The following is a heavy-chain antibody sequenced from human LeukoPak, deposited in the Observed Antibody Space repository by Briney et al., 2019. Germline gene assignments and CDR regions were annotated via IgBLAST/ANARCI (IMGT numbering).Heavy chain of an antibody. CDR1: GYTFTAYY. J-gene: IGHJ4*02. Sequence: GASVKVSCKASGYTFTAYYMHWVRQAPGQGLEWMGWINPHSGGTNFAQKFQGRVTMTRDTSITTAHMELSSLTSDDTAMYYCAREIPCSSSSCLDYWGQGTLVTVSS. CDR2: INPHSGGT. D-gene: IGHD2-2*01. CDR3: AREIPCSSSSCLDY. V-gene: IGHV1-2*02.